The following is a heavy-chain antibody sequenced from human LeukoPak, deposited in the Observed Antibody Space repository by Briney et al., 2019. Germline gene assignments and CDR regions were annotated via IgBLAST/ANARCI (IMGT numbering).Heavy chain of an antibody. D-gene: IGHD1-7*01. V-gene: IGHV4-59*11. CDR3: ARDHMELQAFDI. J-gene: IGHJ3*02. CDR2: IYYSGST. Sequence: SETLSLTCTVSGGSISSHYWSWIRQSPGKGLEWIGYIYYSGSTNYNPSLKSRVTISVDTSKNQFSLKLSSVTAADTAVYYCARDHMELQAFDIWGQGTMVTVSS. CDR1: GGSISSHY.